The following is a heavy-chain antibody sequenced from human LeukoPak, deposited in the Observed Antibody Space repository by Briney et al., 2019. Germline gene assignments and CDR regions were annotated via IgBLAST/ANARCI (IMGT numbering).Heavy chain of an antibody. D-gene: IGHD3-10*01. Sequence: GGSLRLSCAASGFTFSSHGIHWVRQAPGKGLEWVAVISYAGSDKYYADSVKGRFTISRDNSKNTVCLQMNSLRAEDTALYYCAKTMARTKDAFDVWGQGTLVTVSS. J-gene: IGHJ3*01. CDR3: AKTMARTKDAFDV. CDR2: ISYAGSDK. CDR1: GFTFSSHG. V-gene: IGHV3-30*18.